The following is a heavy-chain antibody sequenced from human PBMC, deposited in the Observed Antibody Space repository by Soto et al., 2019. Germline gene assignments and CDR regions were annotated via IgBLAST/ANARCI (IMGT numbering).Heavy chain of an antibody. J-gene: IGHJ4*02. CDR3: ARYSGSYLFDF. CDR2: INPNGGGT. D-gene: IGHD1-26*01. V-gene: IGHV1-2*02. CDR1: GYTFSGYY. Sequence: QVQLVQSGAEVKKPGASVRVSCKSSGYTFSGYYMHWVRQAPGQGLEWMGWINPNGGGTKYAQKFQGRVTMTGDTSISTAYMELSRLTSDVTAIYFCARYSGSYLFDFWGQGTLVTVSS.